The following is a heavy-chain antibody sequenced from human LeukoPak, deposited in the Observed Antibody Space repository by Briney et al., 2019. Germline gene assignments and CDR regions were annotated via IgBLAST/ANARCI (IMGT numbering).Heavy chain of an antibody. J-gene: IGHJ4*02. V-gene: IGHV3-21*01. D-gene: IGHD3-22*01. CDR3: ARPNPFETSGYYLNY. Sequence: GGSLRLSCAASGFTFSSYSMNWVRQAPGKGLEWVSAISGSGGSTYYADSVKGRFTTSRDNAKNSLYLQMNSLRAEDTAVYYCARPNPFETSGYYLNYWGQGTLVTVSS. CDR2: ISGSGGST. CDR1: GFTFSSYS.